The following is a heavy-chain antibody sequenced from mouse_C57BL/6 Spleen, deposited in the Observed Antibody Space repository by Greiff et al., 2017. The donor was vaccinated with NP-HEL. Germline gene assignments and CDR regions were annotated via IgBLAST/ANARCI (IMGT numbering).Heavy chain of an antibody. CDR1: GYTFTSYW. CDR3: ARRGWLLRWYYFDY. CDR2: IDPSDSYT. Sequence: QVHVKQPGAELVMPGASVKLSCKASGYTFTSYWMHWVKQRPGQGLEWIGEIDPSDSYTNYNQKFKGKSTLTVDKSSSTAYMQLSSLTSEDSAVYYCARRGWLLRWYYFDYWGQGTTLTVSS. D-gene: IGHD1-1*02. V-gene: IGHV1-69*01. J-gene: IGHJ2*01.